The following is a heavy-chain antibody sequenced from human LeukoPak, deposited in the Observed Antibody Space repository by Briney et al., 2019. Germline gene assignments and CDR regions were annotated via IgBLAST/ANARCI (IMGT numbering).Heavy chain of an antibody. CDR2: ISSNGGST. CDR3: VKDSADNWFDP. V-gene: IGHV3-64D*09. CDR1: GFTFSSYA. J-gene: IGHJ5*02. Sequence: GGSLRLSCSASGFTFSSYAMHWVRQAPGKGLEYVSAISSNGGSTYYADSVKGRFTISRDNSKNTLYLQMSSLRAEDTTVYYCVKDSADNWFDPWGQGTLVTVSS.